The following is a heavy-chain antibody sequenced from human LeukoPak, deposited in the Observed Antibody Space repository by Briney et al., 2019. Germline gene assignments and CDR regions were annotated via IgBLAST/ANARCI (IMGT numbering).Heavy chain of an antibody. V-gene: IGHV4-59*01. CDR1: GGSISSYY. J-gene: IGHJ4*02. D-gene: IGHD6-6*01. CDR2: IYYSAST. CDR3: ARVDPDSSSTLEVFDY. Sequence: KASETLSLTCTVSGGSISSYYWSWIRQPPGKGLEWIGYIYYSASTNYNPSLKSRVTISVDTSKNQFSLKLSSVTAADTAVYYCARVDPDSSSTLEVFDYWGQGTLVTVSS.